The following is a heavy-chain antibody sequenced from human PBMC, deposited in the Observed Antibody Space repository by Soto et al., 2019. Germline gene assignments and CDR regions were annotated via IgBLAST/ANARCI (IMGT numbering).Heavy chain of an antibody. CDR1: GFTFSSYW. D-gene: IGHD2-2*01. J-gene: IGHJ4*02. CDR2: INSDGSST. CDR3: ARAGYCSSTSCYTYYFDY. V-gene: IGHV3-74*01. Sequence: GGSLRLSYAASGFTFSSYWMHWVRQSPGEGLVWVSRINSDGSSTSYADSVKGRFTISRDNAKNTLYLQMNSLRAEDTAVYYCARAGYCSSTSCYTYYFDYWGQGTLVTVSS.